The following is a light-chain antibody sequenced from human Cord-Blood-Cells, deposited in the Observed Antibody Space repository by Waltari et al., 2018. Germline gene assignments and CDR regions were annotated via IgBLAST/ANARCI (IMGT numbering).Light chain of an antibody. V-gene: IGKV3-20*01. CDR3: KEYGSSPQT. J-gene: IGKJ1*01. CDR2: GAS. Sequence: EIVLTQSPGTLSLSPGERATLSCRASQSVSSSYLAGYQQKPGQAPRLLIYGASRRATGIPGGVRGGGSETDVTLTISRLEPEDFGVYYCKEYGSSPQTFGQVTKVEI. CDR1: QSVSSSY.